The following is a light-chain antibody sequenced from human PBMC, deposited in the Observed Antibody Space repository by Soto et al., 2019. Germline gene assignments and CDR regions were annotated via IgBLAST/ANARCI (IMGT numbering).Light chain of an antibody. CDR1: SSDVGGYKY. CDR2: EVS. J-gene: IGLJ2*01. V-gene: IGLV2-14*01. CDR3: SSYTISNTLVV. Sequence: QSALTQPASVSGSPGQSITISCSGTSSDVGGYKYVSWYQQHPGKAPKLIIYEVSIRPSGVSDRFSGSKSGNTASLTISGLQAEDEADYYCSSYTISNTLVVFGGGTKLTVL.